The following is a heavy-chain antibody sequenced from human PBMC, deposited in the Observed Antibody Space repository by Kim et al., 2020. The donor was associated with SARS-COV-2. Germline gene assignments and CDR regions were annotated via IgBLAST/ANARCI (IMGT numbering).Heavy chain of an antibody. CDR1: GGSISSYY. Sequence: SETLSLTCTVSGGSISSYYWSWIRQPPGKGLEWIGYIYYSGSTNYNPSLKSRVTISVDTSKNQFSLKLSSVTAADTAVYYCARGPYIVVVPAARGRAFD. CDR3: ARGPYIVVVPAARGRAFD. V-gene: IGHV4-59*13. D-gene: IGHD2-2*01. J-gene: IGHJ3*01. CDR2: IYYSGST.